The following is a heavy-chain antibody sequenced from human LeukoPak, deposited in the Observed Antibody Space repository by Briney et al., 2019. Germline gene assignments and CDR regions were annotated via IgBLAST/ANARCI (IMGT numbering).Heavy chain of an antibody. J-gene: IGHJ4*02. V-gene: IGHV3-48*01. Sequence: GGSLRLSCAASGFTFATYTMNWVRQAPGKGLEWVSYITSSSSTVQYADSVKGRFTISRDNAKNSLYLQMNSLRAEDTAVYYCVRDLDSVAFFWGQGTLVTVSS. D-gene: IGHD1-1*01. CDR1: GFTFATYT. CDR2: ITSSSSTV. CDR3: VRDLDSVAFF.